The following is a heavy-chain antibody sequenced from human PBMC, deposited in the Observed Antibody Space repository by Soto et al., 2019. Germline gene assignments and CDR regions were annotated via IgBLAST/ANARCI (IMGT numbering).Heavy chain of an antibody. Sequence: LSLTCTVSGGSISAYYWNWVRQPPGKGLEWIGNIYYTGSTNYNPSLKSRVTISVDTSKNQFSLKLSSVTAADTAVYYCARPSVAVTWGPFDYWGQGTLVTVSS. V-gene: IGHV4-59*01. J-gene: IGHJ4*02. D-gene: IGHD6-19*01. CDR2: IYYTGST. CDR3: ARPSVAVTWGPFDY. CDR1: GGSISAYY.